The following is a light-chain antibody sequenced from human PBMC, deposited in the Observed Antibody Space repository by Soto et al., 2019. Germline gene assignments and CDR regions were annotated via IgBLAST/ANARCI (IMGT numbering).Light chain of an antibody. CDR3: GSFTTSRIWV. Sequence: QSVLTQPPSVSGAPGQRVTISCTGSSSNIGAGYDVHWYQQLPRTAPKLLIFASYNRPSGVPDRFSGSKSGTSASLAISGLQVEDEADYFCGSFTTSRIWVFGGGTKVTVL. V-gene: IGLV1-40*01. CDR1: SSNIGAGYD. CDR2: ASY. J-gene: IGLJ3*02.